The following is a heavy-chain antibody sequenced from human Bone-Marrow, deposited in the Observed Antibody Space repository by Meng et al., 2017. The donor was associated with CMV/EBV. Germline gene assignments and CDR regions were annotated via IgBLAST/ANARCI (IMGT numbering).Heavy chain of an antibody. Sequence: GESLKISCAASGFTFSSYEMHWVRQAPGKGLEWLSHIDSSGSVIYYTDSVKGRFAISRDNAKNSLYLQMNSLRAEDTAVYYCARADYYDTSGYHYLDYWGQGTPVTVSS. CDR3: ARADYYDTSGYHYLDY. CDR2: IDSSGSVI. D-gene: IGHD3-22*01. CDR1: GFTFSSYE. J-gene: IGHJ4*02. V-gene: IGHV3-48*03.